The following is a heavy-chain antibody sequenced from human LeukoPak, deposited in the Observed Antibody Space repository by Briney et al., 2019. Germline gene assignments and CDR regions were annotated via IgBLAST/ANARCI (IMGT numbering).Heavy chain of an antibody. J-gene: IGHJ4*02. CDR1: GGSISSGGYY. CDR3: ARLPIVVVPAAGFDY. D-gene: IGHD2-2*01. CDR2: IYYSGSA. V-gene: IGHV4-31*03. Sequence: PSETLSLTCTVSGGSISSGGYYWSWIRQHPGKGLEWIGYIYYSGSAYYNPSLKSRVTISVDTSKNQFSLKLSSVTAADTAVYYCARLPIVVVPAAGFDYWGQGTLVTVSS.